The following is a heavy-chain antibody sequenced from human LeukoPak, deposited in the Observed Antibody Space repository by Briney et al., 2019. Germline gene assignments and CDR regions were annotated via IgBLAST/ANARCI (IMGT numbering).Heavy chain of an antibody. CDR2: INHSGST. D-gene: IGHD3-10*01. CDR1: GGSFSGYY. CDR3: ARHQNSGTYPLDS. J-gene: IGHJ4*02. V-gene: IGHV4-34*01. Sequence: SETLSLTCAVYGGSFSGYYWSWIRQPPGKGLEWIGEINHSGSTNYNPSLKSRVTISVDTSKSQFSLELTSVTAADTAVYFCARHQNSGTYPLDSWGQGTLVTVSS.